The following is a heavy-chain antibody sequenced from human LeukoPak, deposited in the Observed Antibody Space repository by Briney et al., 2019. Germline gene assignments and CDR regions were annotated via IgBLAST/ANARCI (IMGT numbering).Heavy chain of an antibody. CDR1: GFTFSSYA. CDR3: ARGALTILEGVGGYYYYMDV. CDR2: ISYDGSNK. D-gene: IGHD3-3*01. V-gene: IGHV3-30*04. J-gene: IGHJ6*03. Sequence: GGSLRLSCAASGFTFSSYAMHWVRQAPGKGLEGVAVISYDGSNKYYADSVKGRFTISRDNSKNTLYLQMNSLRAEDTAVYYCARGALTILEGVGGYYYYMDVWGKGTTVTVSS.